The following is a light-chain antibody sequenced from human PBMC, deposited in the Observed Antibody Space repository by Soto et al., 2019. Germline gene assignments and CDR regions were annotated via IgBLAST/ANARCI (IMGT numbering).Light chain of an antibody. V-gene: IGLV2-8*01. J-gene: IGLJ2*01. CDR2: EVS. CDR1: SSDVGGYNY. Sequence: QSALTQPPSASGPPGQSVTISCTGTSSDVGGYNYVSWYQQHPGKAPKLMIYEVSKRPSGVPDRFSGSKSGNTASLTVSGLQAEDEADYYCSSYAGSNNFNVVFGGGTKPPS. CDR3: SSYAGSNNFNVV.